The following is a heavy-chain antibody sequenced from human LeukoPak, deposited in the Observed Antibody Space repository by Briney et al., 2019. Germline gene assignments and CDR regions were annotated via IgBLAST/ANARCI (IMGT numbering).Heavy chain of an antibody. CDR2: INHSGST. Sequence: SETLSLTCAVYGGSFSGYYWSWIRQPPGPGLERIGEINHSGSTNYTPSLKSRVTISVDTSKNQFCLKLGSVTAADTAVYYCARVFGIAARPSWFDPWGQGTLVTVSS. V-gene: IGHV4-34*01. J-gene: IGHJ5*02. CDR1: GGSFSGYY. CDR3: ARVFGIAARPSWFDP. D-gene: IGHD6-6*01.